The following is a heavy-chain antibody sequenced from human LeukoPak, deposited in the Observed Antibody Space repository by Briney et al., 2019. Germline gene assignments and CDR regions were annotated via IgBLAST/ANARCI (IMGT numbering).Heavy chain of an antibody. Sequence: SETLSLTCTVSGGSISSYYWSWIRQPAGKGLEWVGRIYTSGSTNYNPSPKSRVTMSVDTSKNQFSLKLSSVTAADTAVYYCARGGYCSGGSCYADAFDIWGQGTRVTVSS. CDR1: GGSISSYY. CDR2: IYTSGST. CDR3: ARGGYCSGGSCYADAFDI. D-gene: IGHD2-15*01. J-gene: IGHJ3*02. V-gene: IGHV4-4*07.